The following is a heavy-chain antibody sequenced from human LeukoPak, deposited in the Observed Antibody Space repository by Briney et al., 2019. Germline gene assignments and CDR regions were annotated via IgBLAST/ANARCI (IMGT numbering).Heavy chain of an antibody. CDR2: IDPSDSYT. V-gene: IGHV5-10-1*01. Sequence: GESLKISCKGSGYSFTSYWISWVRQMPGKGLEWMGRIDPSDSYTNYSPSFQGHVTISADKSISTAYMQWSSLMTSDNAIYYCARHSNWNHIDYWGQGTLVTVSS. CDR1: GYSFTSYW. D-gene: IGHD1-1*01. J-gene: IGHJ4*02. CDR3: ARHSNWNHIDY.